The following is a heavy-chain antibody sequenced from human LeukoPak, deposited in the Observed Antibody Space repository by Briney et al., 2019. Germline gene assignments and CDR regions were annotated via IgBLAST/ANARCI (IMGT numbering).Heavy chain of an antibody. D-gene: IGHD6-13*01. J-gene: IGHJ4*02. V-gene: IGHV4-34*01. CDR1: GGSFSGYY. CDR2: INHSGST. CDR3: ARWTNSSSWYYFDY. Sequence: PETLSLTCAVYGGSFSGYYWSWIRQPPGKGLEWIGEINHSGSTNYNPSLKSRVTISVDTSKNQFSLKLSSVTAADTAVYYCARWTNSSSWYYFDYWGQGTLVTVSS.